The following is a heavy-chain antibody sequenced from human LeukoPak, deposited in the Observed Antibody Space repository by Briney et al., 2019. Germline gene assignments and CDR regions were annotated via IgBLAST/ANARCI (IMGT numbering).Heavy chain of an antibody. CDR1: GFTFTGYY. CDR3: ARDLVGGIWSAGF. Sequence: ASVKVSCKTSGFTFTGYYVHWIRQAPGQGLEWMGRINHNSGETFYTERFQGRVTMTRDTSISTAYMELSSLSSDDTAVYYCARDLVGGIWSAGFWGQGSLVTVSS. V-gene: IGHV1-2*06. CDR2: INHNSGET. D-gene: IGHD3-3*01. J-gene: IGHJ4*02.